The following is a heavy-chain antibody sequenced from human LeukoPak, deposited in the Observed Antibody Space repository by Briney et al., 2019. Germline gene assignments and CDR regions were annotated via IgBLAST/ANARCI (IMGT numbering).Heavy chain of an antibody. V-gene: IGHV3-23*01. D-gene: IGHD5-12*01. CDR3: AKNSGYDSDFDY. CDR2: ISGSGGST. CDR1: GFTSSSYA. Sequence: GGSLRLSCAASGFTSSSYAMSWVRQAPGKGLEWVSAISGSGGSTYYADSVKGRFTISRDNSKNTLYLQMNSLRAEDTAVYYCAKNSGYDSDFDYWGQGTLVTVSS. J-gene: IGHJ4*02.